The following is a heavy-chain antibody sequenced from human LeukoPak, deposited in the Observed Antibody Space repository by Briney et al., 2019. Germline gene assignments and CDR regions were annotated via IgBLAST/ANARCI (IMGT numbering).Heavy chain of an antibody. CDR3: ASHVRCSSTSCYRFDY. V-gene: IGHV3-21*04. J-gene: IGHJ4*02. CDR1: GFTFSRYS. Sequence: PGGSLRLSCAASGFTFSRYSMNWVRQAPGKGLEWVSSISSSSSYIYYADSVKGRFTISRDNAKNSLYLQMNSLRAEDTAVYYCASHVRCSSTSCYRFDYWGQGTLVTVSS. CDR2: ISSSSSYI. D-gene: IGHD2-2*01.